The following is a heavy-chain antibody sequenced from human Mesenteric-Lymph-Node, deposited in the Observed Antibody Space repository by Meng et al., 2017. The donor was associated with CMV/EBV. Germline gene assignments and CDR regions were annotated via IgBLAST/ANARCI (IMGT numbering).Heavy chain of an antibody. CDR1: GFTFSSYD. CDR2: ISTTSIDI. J-gene: IGHJ4*02. Sequence: GESLKISCAASGFTFSSYDMNWVRQAPGKGLERVSSISTTSIDIYSADSVKGRFTISRDNAKNSLYLQMNSLRAEDTAVYYCARDGRFLELFFDYWGQGTLVTVSS. D-gene: IGHD3-3*01. CDR3: ARDGRFLELFFDY. V-gene: IGHV3-21*01.